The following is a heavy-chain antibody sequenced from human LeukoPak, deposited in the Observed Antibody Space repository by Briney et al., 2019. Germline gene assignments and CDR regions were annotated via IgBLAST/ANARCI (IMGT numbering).Heavy chain of an antibody. J-gene: IGHJ4*02. V-gene: IGHV3-23*01. Sequence: GGSLRLSCAASGFTFSSYAMSWVRQAPGKGLEWVSAISGSGGSTYYANSVKGRFTISRDNSKNTLYLQMNSLRAEDTAVYYCAKSVGATEFIFDYWGQGTLVTVSS. CDR1: GFTFSSYA. CDR3: AKSVGATEFIFDY. CDR2: ISGSGGST. D-gene: IGHD1-26*01.